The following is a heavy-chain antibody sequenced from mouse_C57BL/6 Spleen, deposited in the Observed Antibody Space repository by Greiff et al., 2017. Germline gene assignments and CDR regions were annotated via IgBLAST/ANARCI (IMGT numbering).Heavy chain of an antibody. J-gene: IGHJ1*03. D-gene: IGHD1-1*01. CDR3: ARSGYYYGSTPWYFDV. Sequence: QVQLQQSGAELVKPGASVKLSCKASGYTFTSYWMHWVKQRPGQGLEWIGMIHPNSGSTNYNEKFKSKATLTVDKSSSTAYMQLSSLTSEDSAVYYCARSGYYYGSTPWYFDVWGTGTTVTVSS. V-gene: IGHV1-64*01. CDR1: GYTFTSYW. CDR2: IHPNSGST.